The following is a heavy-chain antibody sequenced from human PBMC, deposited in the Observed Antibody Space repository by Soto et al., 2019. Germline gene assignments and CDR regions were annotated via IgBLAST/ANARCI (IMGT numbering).Heavy chain of an antibody. V-gene: IGHV3-23*01. CDR3: ANVFTPEQGNYFDS. Sequence: RGSRRLSCAASGFPFRFYSINWVRQAPGKVLEWVSAISVSVDSSHYADSVKGRFTISRDNDKNTVYLEMNSLRAEDTAVYYCANVFTPEQGNYFDSWGQGTLVRVSS. J-gene: IGHJ4*02. CDR1: GFPFRFYS. D-gene: IGHD1-26*01. CDR2: ISVSVDSS.